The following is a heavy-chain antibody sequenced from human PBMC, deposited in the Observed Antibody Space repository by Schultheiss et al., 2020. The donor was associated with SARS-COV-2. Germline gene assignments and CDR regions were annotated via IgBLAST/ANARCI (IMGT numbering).Heavy chain of an antibody. J-gene: IGHJ6*04. V-gene: IGHV3-7*04. D-gene: IGHD2-15*01. CDR2: MKEDGSEK. CDR1: GFTFSGYW. CDR3: ARVRAEVVVAARDRPYYYYYGMDV. Sequence: GESLKISCAASGFTFSGYWMSWVRQAPGKGLEWVANMKEDGSEKYYVDSVKGRFTISRDNAKNSLYLQMNRLRAEDTAVYYCARVRAEVVVAARDRPYYYYYGMDVWGKGTTVTVSS.